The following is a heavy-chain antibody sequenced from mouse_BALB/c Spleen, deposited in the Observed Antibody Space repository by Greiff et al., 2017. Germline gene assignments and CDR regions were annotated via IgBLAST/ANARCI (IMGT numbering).Heavy chain of an antibody. CDR3: AREALYGNSGFAY. Sequence: EVKLVESGGGLVQPGGSRKLSCAASGFTFSSFGMHWVRQAPEKGLEWVAYISSGSSTIYYADTVKGRFTISRDNPKNTLFLQMTSLRSEDTAMYYCAREALYGNSGFAYWGQGTLVTVSA. V-gene: IGHV5-17*02. CDR2: ISSGSSTI. J-gene: IGHJ3*01. D-gene: IGHD2-1*01. CDR1: GFTFSSFG.